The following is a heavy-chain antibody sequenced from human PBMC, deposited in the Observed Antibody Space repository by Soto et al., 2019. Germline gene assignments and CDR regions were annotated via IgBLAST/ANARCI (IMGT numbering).Heavy chain of an antibody. V-gene: IGHV4-4*02. CDR2: IYRGGST. D-gene: IGHD2-15*01. CDR3: VRNGEYSLEY. CDR1: GASISSSDW. J-gene: IGHJ4*02. Sequence: QVQLQESGPGLVKPSGTLSLTCAVSGASISSSDWWSWVRQPPGKGLEWIGEIYRGGSTTYNPSLESRVTISVDRSKNHLSLDQSSVTAADTAVYYCVRNGEYSLEYWGQGTLVTVSS.